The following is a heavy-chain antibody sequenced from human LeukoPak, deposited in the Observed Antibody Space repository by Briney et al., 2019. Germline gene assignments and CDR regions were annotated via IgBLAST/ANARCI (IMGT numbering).Heavy chain of an antibody. D-gene: IGHD6-19*01. Sequence: PGGSLRLSCAASGFTFSSYSMNWVRQAPGKGLEWVSSISSSSSYIYYADSVKGRFTISRDNAKNSLYLQMNSLRAEDTAVYYCARTSGQWLVPLYDYWGQGTLVTVSS. V-gene: IGHV3-21*01. J-gene: IGHJ4*02. CDR1: GFTFSSYS. CDR3: ARTSGQWLVPLYDY. CDR2: ISSSSSYI.